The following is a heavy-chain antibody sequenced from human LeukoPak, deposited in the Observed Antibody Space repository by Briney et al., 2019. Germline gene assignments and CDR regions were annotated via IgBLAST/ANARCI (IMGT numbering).Heavy chain of an antibody. CDR1: GFTFSGCG. V-gene: IGHV3-48*01. D-gene: IGHD3-9*01. Sequence: AGGSLRLSCAASGFTFSGCGMHWVRQAPGKGLEWVSYISSTGSTIYYADSVKGRFTISRDNSKNTLYLQMNSLRAEDTAVYYCAREGAHYDILTGYYSFLGGDYYYGMDVWGQGTTVTVSS. CDR3: AREGAHYDILTGYYSFLGGDYYYGMDV. J-gene: IGHJ6*02. CDR2: ISSTGSTI.